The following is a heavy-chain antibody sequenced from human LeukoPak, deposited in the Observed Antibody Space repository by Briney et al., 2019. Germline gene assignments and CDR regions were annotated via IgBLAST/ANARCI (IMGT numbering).Heavy chain of an antibody. CDR3: ARGLRTYYDILTGSESRRWDYFDY. J-gene: IGHJ4*02. V-gene: IGHV1-18*01. CDR2: ISAYNGNT. CDR1: GYTFTSYG. D-gene: IGHD3-9*01. Sequence: ASVKVSCEASGYTFTSYGISWVRQAPGQGLEWMGWISAYNGNTNYAQKLQGRVTMTTDTSTSTAYMELRSLRSDDTAVYYCARGLRTYYDILTGSESRRWDYFDYWGQGTLVTVSS.